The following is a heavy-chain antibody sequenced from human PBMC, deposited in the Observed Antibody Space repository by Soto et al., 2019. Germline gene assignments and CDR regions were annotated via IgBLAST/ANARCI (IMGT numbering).Heavy chain of an antibody. CDR1: GFTFSSYA. Sequence: HPGGSLRLSCAASGFTFSSYAMSWVRQAPGKGLEWVSAISGSGGSTYYADSVKGRFTISRDNSKNTLYLQMNSLRAEDTAVYYCAKKGWEVSYYYYYYGMDVWGQGTTVTVSS. CDR3: AKKGWEVSYYYYYYGMDV. D-gene: IGHD3-16*02. CDR2: ISGSGGST. J-gene: IGHJ6*02. V-gene: IGHV3-23*01.